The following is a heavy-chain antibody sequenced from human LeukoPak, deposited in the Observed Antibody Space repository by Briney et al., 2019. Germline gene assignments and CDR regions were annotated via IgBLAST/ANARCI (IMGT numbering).Heavy chain of an antibody. CDR1: GGSISSYY. J-gene: IGHJ4*02. V-gene: IGHV4-59*01. D-gene: IGHD6-19*01. CDR2: VSDSGTT. CDR3: ARPFLRFSSGWHFDY. Sequence: SETLSLTCTVSGGSISSYYWSWIRQPPGKGLEWFGYVSDSGTTNYNPSLKSRVTISVDTSKIQFSLKLSSVTAADTAVYYCARPFLRFSSGWHFDYWGQGILVTVSS.